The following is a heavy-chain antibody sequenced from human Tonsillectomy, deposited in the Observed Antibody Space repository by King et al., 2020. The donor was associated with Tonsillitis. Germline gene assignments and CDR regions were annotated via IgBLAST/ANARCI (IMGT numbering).Heavy chain of an antibody. CDR3: ARDLGAPYWNYRNYYYGLDV. V-gene: IGHV3-33*01. Sequence: VQLVESGGGVVQPGRSLRLSCAASGFTFRSYLMHWVRQVPGKGLEWVAVIFFVGSDKYYGDSVKGRFTISRDDSKNTVYLQMNSLRAEDTAVYYCARDLGAPYWNYRNYYYGLDVWGRGTTVTVAS. D-gene: IGHD1-7*01. J-gene: IGHJ6*02. CDR2: IFFVGSDK. CDR1: GFTFRSYL.